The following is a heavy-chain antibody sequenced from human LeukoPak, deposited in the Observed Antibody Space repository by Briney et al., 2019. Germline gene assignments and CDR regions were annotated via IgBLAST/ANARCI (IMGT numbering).Heavy chain of an antibody. V-gene: IGHV4-39*07. D-gene: IGHD4-11*01. CDR3: ARYVYSNSKYYFDY. J-gene: IGHJ4*02. CDR1: GGSISGSSSY. CDR2: MYYSGST. Sequence: PSETLSLTCTVSGGSISGSSSYWGWIRQPPGKGLEWIGSMYYSGSTYYNPSLPSRVTMSVDRSKNQFSLKLSSVTAADTAVYYCARYVYSNSKYYFDYWGQGTLVTVSS.